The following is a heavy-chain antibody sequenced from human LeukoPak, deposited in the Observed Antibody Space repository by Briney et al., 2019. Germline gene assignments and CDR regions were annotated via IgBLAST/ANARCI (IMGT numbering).Heavy chain of an antibody. CDR1: GGSFSGYY. Sequence: PSETLSLTCAVYGGSFSGYYWSWIRQPPGKGLEWIGEINHSGSTNYNPSLKSRVTISVDTSKNQFSLKLSSVTAADTAVYYCATIRYGAFDIWGQRTMVTVSS. D-gene: IGHD3-9*01. V-gene: IGHV4-34*01. CDR2: INHSGST. CDR3: ATIRYGAFDI. J-gene: IGHJ3*02.